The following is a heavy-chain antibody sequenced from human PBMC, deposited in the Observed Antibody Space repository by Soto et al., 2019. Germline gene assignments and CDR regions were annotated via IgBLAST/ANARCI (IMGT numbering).Heavy chain of an antibody. Sequence: ASVKVSCKASGYTFTNYGFSWVRQAPGRGLEWMGWINAYNGNTKFAQKFQGRVTMTTDTSTSTAYMELRSLRSDDTAVYYWARAGASYTGTTIYWGQGTLVTVSS. CDR2: INAYNGNT. J-gene: IGHJ4*02. D-gene: IGHD3-16*01. V-gene: IGHV1-18*01. CDR1: GYTFTNYG. CDR3: ARAGASYTGTTIY.